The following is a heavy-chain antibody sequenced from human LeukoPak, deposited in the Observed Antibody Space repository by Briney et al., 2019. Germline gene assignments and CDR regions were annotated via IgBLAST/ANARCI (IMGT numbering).Heavy chain of an antibody. J-gene: IGHJ4*02. CDR2: TYYRSKWYN. D-gene: IGHD2-2*01. CDR1: GDSVSSNSAA. Sequence: SQTLSLTCAISGDSVSSNSAAWNWIRQSPSRGLEWLGRTYYRSKWYNDYAVSVKSRITINPDTSKNQFSLQLNSVTPEDTVVYYCARMVNPGYCSSTSCSVWGQGTLVTVSS. CDR3: ARMVNPGYCSSTSCSV. V-gene: IGHV6-1*01.